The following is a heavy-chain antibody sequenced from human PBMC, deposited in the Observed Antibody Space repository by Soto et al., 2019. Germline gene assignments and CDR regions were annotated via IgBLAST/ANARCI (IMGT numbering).Heavy chain of an antibody. CDR2: IERDDDDK. D-gene: IGHD1-20*01. J-gene: IGHJ6*02. CDR3: ARSITGPRRFNGMDV. V-gene: IGHV2-70*13. CDR1: GFSLTSPGMC. Sequence: SGPTLVNPTETLTVTCTFSGFSLTSPGMCVSWIRQSPGKALEWLALIERDDDDKYYSTSLKTRLTISKDTRKNQVVLTMANMDPADKATYYCARSITGPRRFNGMDVWGQGTTVTVSS.